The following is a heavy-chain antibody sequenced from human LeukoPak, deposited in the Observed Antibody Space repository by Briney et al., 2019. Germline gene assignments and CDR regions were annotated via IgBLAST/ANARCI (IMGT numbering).Heavy chain of an antibody. CDR1: GFTFGNYW. CDR3: ASEVYSSGWYYFDY. V-gene: IGHV3-74*01. D-gene: IGHD6-19*01. Sequence: GGSLRLSCAASGFTFGNYWMHWVRQAPGKGLVWVSRINTDESSTNYADSVKGRFTISRDNAKKTLYLQMNSLTAEDTAVYYCASEVYSSGWYYFDYWGQGTLVTVSS. CDR2: INTDESST. J-gene: IGHJ4*02.